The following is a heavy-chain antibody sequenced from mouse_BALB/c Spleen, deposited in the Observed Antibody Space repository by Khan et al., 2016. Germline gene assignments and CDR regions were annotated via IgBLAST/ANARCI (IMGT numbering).Heavy chain of an antibody. J-gene: IGHJ3*01. CDR2: ISDGGSYT. CDR3: GRDDSWFAY. V-gene: IGHV5-4*02. Sequence: EVELVESGGGLVKPGGSLKLSCAASGFTFSDYYMYWVRQTPEKRLEWVATISDGGSYTYYPDSVKGRFTLSRATAKNNLYLQMSRRKSEDAAMYDCGRDDSWFAYWGQGTLVTVSA. CDR1: GFTFSDYY.